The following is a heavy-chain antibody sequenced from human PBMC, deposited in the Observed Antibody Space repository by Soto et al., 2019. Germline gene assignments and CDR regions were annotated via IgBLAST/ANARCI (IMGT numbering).Heavy chain of an antibody. CDR1: GFTFSSYG. D-gene: IGHD6-13*01. V-gene: IGHV3-33*01. CDR2: IWYDGSNK. J-gene: IGHJ4*02. CDR3: ARDRAGWYSSTGPFDY. Sequence: GGSLRLSCAASGFTFSSYGMHWVRQAPGKGLEWVAVIWYDGSNKYYADSVKGRFTISRDNSKNTLYLQMNSLRAEDTAVYYCARDRAGWYSSTGPFDYWGQGTLVTVSS.